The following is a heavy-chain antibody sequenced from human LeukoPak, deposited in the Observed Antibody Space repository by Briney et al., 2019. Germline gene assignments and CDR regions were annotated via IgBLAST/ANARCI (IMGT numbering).Heavy chain of an antibody. CDR1: GYTFTGYY. CDR3: AKDGNKNRLGGTTTRGHFDY. J-gene: IGHJ4*02. CDR2: INPNSGGT. D-gene: IGHD1-26*01. V-gene: IGHV1-2*02. Sequence: ASVKVSCKASGYTFTGYYMHWVRQAPGQGLEWMGWINPNSGGTNYAQKFQGRVTMTRDTSISTAYMGLSRLRSDDTAVYYCAKDGNKNRLGGTTTRGHFDYWGQGTLVTVSS.